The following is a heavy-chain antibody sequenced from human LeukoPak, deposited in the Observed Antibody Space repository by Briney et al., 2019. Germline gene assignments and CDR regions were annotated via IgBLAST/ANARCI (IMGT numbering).Heavy chain of an antibody. D-gene: IGHD5-18*01. CDR3: AKAFREFGTSSSYSSFDS. CDR1: GFTFSTFA. V-gene: IGHV3-23*01. J-gene: IGHJ3*01. Sequence: GGSLRLSCAASGFTFSTFALSWVRQAPGKGLEWVSGVSYTRVATYYADSVKGRFTISRDDSENILYLQMNGLRAEDTAVYFCAKAFREFGTSSSYSSFDSWGQGTMVAVSS. CDR2: VSYTRVAT.